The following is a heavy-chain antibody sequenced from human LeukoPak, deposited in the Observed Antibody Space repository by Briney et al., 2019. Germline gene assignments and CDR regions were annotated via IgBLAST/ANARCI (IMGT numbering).Heavy chain of an antibody. V-gene: IGHV3-23*01. Sequence: GGSLRLSCAASGFTFSSYAVSWVRQAPGKGLEWVSAISGGGDNTYYADSVRGRFTVSRDNSKNTLYVQMTSLRAEDTAVYYCAREDIPMVLSLDHWGQGTLVTVSS. CDR2: ISGGGDNT. CDR3: AREDIPMVLSLDH. CDR1: GFTFSSYA. J-gene: IGHJ4*02. D-gene: IGHD3-10*01.